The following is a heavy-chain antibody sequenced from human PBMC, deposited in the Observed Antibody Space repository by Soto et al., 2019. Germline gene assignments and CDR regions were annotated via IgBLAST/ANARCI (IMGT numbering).Heavy chain of an antibody. CDR1: GGSISSSGYY. D-gene: IGHD3-3*01. J-gene: IGHJ6*02. Sequence: PSETLSLTCTVSGGSISSSGYYWSWIRQHPGKGLEWIGYIYYSGSTYYNPSLKSRVTISVDTSKNQFSLKLSSVTAADTAVYYCARLPYDFWSGYSYYYGMDVWGQGTTVTVSS. CDR2: IYYSGST. V-gene: IGHV4-31*03. CDR3: ARLPYDFWSGYSYYYGMDV.